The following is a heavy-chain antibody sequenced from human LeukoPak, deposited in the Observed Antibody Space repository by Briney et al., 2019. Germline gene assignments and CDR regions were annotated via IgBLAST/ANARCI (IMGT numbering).Heavy chain of an antibody. V-gene: IGHV3-30-3*01. CDR1: GFTFSSYA. CDR3: VGVRFLEWLGDAFDI. Sequence: GGSLRLSCAAPGFTFSSYAMHWVRQAPGKGPEWAAVISYDGSNKYYADSVKGRFTISRDNSKNTLYLQMNSLRAEDTAVYYCVGVRFLEWLGDAFDIWGQGTMVTVSS. J-gene: IGHJ3*02. D-gene: IGHD3-3*01. CDR2: ISYDGSNK.